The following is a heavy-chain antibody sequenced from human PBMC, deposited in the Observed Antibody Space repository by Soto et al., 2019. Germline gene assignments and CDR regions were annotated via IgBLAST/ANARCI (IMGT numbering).Heavy chain of an antibody. CDR3: ARASKRITIFGVVIGSYYFDY. CDR2: INPSGGST. V-gene: IGHV1-46*01. D-gene: IGHD3-3*01. J-gene: IGHJ4*02. Sequence: ASVKVSCKASGGTFSSYTISWVRQAPVQGLEWMGIINPSGGSTSYAQKFQGRVTMTRDTSTSTVYMELSSLRSEDTAVYYCARASKRITIFGVVIGSYYFDYWGQGTLVTVSS. CDR1: GGTFSSYT.